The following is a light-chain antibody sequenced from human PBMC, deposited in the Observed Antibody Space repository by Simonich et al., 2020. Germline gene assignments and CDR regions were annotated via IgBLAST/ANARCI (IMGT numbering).Light chain of an antibody. CDR1: PSVLYSSNNKNY. CDR2: WAS. CDR3: QQYYSTPPT. V-gene: IGKV4-1*01. Sequence: DIVMTQSPDSLAVSLGERATINCKSSPSVLYSSNNKNYLAWYPQKPGQPPKLLIYWASTRESGVPDRFSGSGSGTDFTLTISSLQAEDVAVYYCQQYYSTPPTFGGGTKVEIK. J-gene: IGKJ4*01.